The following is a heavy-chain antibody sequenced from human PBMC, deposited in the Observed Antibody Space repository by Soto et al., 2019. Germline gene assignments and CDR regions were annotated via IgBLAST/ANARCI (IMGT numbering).Heavy chain of an antibody. CDR3: AAAGTIFGVVISGYDAFDI. CDR1: GFTFTSSA. V-gene: IGHV1-58*02. D-gene: IGHD3-3*01. J-gene: IGHJ3*02. Sequence: QMQLVQSGPEVKKPGTSVKVSCKASGFTFTSSAMQWVRQARGQRLEWIGWIVVGSGNTNYAQKFQERVTITRDMSTSTAYMELSSLRSEDTAVYYCAAAGTIFGVVISGYDAFDIWGQGTMVTVSS. CDR2: IVVGSGNT.